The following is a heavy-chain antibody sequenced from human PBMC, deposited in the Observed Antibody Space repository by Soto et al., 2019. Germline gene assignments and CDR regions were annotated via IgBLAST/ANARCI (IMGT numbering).Heavy chain of an antibody. J-gene: IGHJ4*02. Sequence: EVQLLESGGGLVQPGESLRLSCAASGFTFSSYAMSWVRQAPGKGLEWVSVISGSDDSTYYADSVKGRFTISRDNSTNTLYLQMNSLRAEDTAVYYCAKRSSSSTFAHWGQGTLVTVSS. CDR1: GFTFSSYA. V-gene: IGHV3-23*01. CDR3: AKRSSSSTFAH. CDR2: ISGSDDST. D-gene: IGHD6-6*01.